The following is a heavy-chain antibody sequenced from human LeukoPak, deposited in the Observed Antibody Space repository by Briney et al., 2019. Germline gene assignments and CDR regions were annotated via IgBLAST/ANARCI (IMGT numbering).Heavy chain of an antibody. Sequence: PGGSLRLSCAASGFTFSSYGMHWVRQAPGKGLEWGAVIWYDGSNKYYADSVKGRFTISRDNSKNTLYLQMNSLRAEDTAVYYCARDLIVGATEYYFDYWGQGTLVTVSS. V-gene: IGHV3-33*01. J-gene: IGHJ4*02. CDR3: ARDLIVGATEYYFDY. CDR1: GFTFSSYG. CDR2: IWYDGSNK. D-gene: IGHD1-26*01.